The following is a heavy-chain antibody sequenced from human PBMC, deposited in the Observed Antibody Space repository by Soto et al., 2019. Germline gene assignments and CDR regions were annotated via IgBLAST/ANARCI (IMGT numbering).Heavy chain of an antibody. D-gene: IGHD1-26*01. V-gene: IGHV4-59*01. CDR2: IYYSGST. Sequence: SETLSLTCTVSGGSISSYYWSWIRQPPGKGLEWIGYIYYSGSTNYNPSLKSRVTISVDTSKNQFSLKLSSVTAADTAVYYCAREGSVGATSARSGGFDYWGQGNLVTVSS. J-gene: IGHJ4*02. CDR3: AREGSVGATSARSGGFDY. CDR1: GGSISSYY.